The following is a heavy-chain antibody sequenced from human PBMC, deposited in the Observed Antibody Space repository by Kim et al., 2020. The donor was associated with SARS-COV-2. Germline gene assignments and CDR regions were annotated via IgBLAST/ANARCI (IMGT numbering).Heavy chain of an antibody. D-gene: IGHD1-26*01. CDR3: ARVGWEQDDAFDI. J-gene: IGHJ3*02. Sequence: YAVSAKSRITINPDTSKNQFSLQLNSVTPEDTAVYYCARVGWEQDDAFDIWGQGTMVTVSS. V-gene: IGHV6-1*01.